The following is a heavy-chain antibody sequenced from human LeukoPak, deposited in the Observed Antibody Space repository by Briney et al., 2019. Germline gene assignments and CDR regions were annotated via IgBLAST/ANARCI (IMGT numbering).Heavy chain of an antibody. CDR1: GFTFSSYW. CDR3: ARGNRYPPISSSSGGGWFDP. J-gene: IGHJ5*02. CDR2: IKQDGSEK. D-gene: IGHD6-6*01. V-gene: IGHV3-7*04. Sequence: GGSLRLSCAASGFTFSSYWMSWVRQAPGKGLEWVANIKQDGSEKYYVDSVKGRFTISRDNAKNSLYLQMNSLRAEDTAVYYCARGNRYPPISSSSGGGWFDPWGQGTLVTVSS.